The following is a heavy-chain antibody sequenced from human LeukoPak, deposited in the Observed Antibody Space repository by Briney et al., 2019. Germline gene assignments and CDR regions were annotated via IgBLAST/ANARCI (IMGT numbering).Heavy chain of an antibody. V-gene: IGHV1-18*01. CDR2: ISAYNGNT. Sequence: ASVKVSCKASGYTFTSYGISWVRQAPGQGLEWMGWISAYNGNTNYAQKLQGRVTMTTDTSTSTAYMELRSRRSDDTAVYYCARDLGYCSSTSCLDAFDIWGQGTMVTVSS. CDR1: GYTFTSYG. J-gene: IGHJ3*02. CDR3: ARDLGYCSSTSCLDAFDI. D-gene: IGHD2-2*01.